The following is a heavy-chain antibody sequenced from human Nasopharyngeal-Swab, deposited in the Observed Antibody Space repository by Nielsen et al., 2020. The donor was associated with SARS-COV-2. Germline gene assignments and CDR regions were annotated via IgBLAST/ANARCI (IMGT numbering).Heavy chain of an antibody. J-gene: IGHJ4*02. CDR1: GFTFSNAW. CDR2: IKQDGTLK. V-gene: IGHV3-7*03. CDR3: VRNGI. D-gene: IGHD1-1*01. Sequence: GESLKISCAASGFTFSNAWMSWVRQSPEKGLEWVANIKQDGTLKSYVDSVKGRFIISRDNAKNSLDLQMNSLRVEDTAVYYCVRNGIWGQGTLVTVS.